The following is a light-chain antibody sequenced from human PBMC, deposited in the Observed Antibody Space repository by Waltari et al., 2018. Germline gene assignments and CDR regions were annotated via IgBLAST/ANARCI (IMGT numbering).Light chain of an antibody. CDR3: QHYVSLPVT. CDR2: GTS. V-gene: IGKV3-20*01. J-gene: IGKJ1*01. Sequence: EIVLTQSPGTLSLSPGERATLSCRASQSIGRSLAWYQQKPGQPPRRLIYGTSNRATGIPDRFSGGGSATDFSLTISRLEPEDVAMYYCQHYVSLPVTFGQGTKVEIK. CDR1: QSIGRS.